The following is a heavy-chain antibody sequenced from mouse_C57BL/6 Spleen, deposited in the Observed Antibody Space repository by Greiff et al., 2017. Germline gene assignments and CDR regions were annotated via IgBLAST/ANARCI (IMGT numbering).Heavy chain of an antibody. CDR1: GYTFTDYN. Sequence: EVQLQQSGPELVKPGASVKMSCKASGYTFTDYNMHWVKQSHGKSLEWIGYINPNNGGTSYNQKFKGKATLTVNKSSSTAYMELRSLTSEDSAVYYCARPPYYYGSSTGFAYWGQGTLVTVSA. CDR3: ARPPYYYGSSTGFAY. CDR2: INPNNGGT. J-gene: IGHJ3*01. V-gene: IGHV1-22*01. D-gene: IGHD1-1*01.